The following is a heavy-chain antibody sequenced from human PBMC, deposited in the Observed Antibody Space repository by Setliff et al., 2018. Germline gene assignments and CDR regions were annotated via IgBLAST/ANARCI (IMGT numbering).Heavy chain of an antibody. V-gene: IGHV3-33*01. J-gene: IGHJ4*02. D-gene: IGHD3-22*01. CDR3: ARGREIAVV. CDR2: IWHDGSET. CDR1: GLTLINSG. Sequence: GGSLRLSCAASGLTLINSGFHWVRQAPGKGLEWVAIIWHDGSETGSVDSVKGRFTISRDNAKNSLNLQMTSLRAEDTAVYYCARGREIAVVWGQGTLVTVSS.